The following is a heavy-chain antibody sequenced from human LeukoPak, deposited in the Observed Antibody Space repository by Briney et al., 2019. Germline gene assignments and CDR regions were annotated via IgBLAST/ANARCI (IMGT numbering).Heavy chain of an antibody. CDR2: ISHSASP. CDR1: SYSFSGGYY. CDR3: ARRYYYDTIGYSAY. J-gene: IGHJ4*02. D-gene: IGHD3-22*01. Sequence: PSETLSLTCVVSSYSFSGGYYWGWIRQPPGNGLAWIGRISHSASPYYNPSFKSRVTISIDTSRHQFSLQLSSVTAADPAVYYCARRYYYDTIGYSAYWGQGTLVTVS. V-gene: IGHV4-38-2*01.